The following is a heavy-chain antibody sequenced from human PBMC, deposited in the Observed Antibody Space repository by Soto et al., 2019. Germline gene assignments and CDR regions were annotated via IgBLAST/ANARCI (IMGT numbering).Heavy chain of an antibody. D-gene: IGHD4-17*01. V-gene: IGHV3-30*18. CDR2: ISYDGSNK. CDR1: GFTFSSYG. J-gene: IGHJ4*02. CDR3: AKDQGGDYVFDY. Sequence: PGGSLRLSCAASGFTFSSYGMHWVRQAPGKGLEWVAVISYDGSNKYYADSVKGRFTISRDNSKNTLYLQMNSLRAEDTAVYYCAKDQGGDYVFDYWGQGTLVTVSS.